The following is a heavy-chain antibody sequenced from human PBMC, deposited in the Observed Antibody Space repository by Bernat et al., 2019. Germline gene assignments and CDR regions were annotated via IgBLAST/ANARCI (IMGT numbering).Heavy chain of an antibody. CDR1: GFTFSSYA. Sequence: EVQLLESGGGLAQPGGSLRLSCAASGFTFSSYAMSWVRQAPGKGLEWVSGIIGSGGRTYCADSVKGRFTISRDNSKNTLYLQMNSLRADDTAVYYCAKDLSRGLLLDYWGQGTLVTVSP. CDR2: IIGSGGRT. V-gene: IGHV3-23*01. CDR3: AKDLSRGLLLDY. J-gene: IGHJ4*02. D-gene: IGHD5-18*01.